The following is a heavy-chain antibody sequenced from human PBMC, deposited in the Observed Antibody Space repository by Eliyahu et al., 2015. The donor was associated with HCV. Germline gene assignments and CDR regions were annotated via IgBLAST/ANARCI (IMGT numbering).Heavy chain of an antibody. D-gene: IGHD3-3*01. Sequence: EVQLVESGGGLVQPGGSLRLSCXASGFTFGNYWXNWLRQAPGKGREGVANIKEDGSEKYYVDSVKGRFTISRDNAKNSLYLQMNSLRAEDTAVYYCASVGSVYNDFWSGYISVGYFDLWGRGTLVTVSS. CDR1: GFTFGNYW. V-gene: IGHV3-7*05. J-gene: IGHJ2*01. CDR3: ASVGSVYNDFWSGYISVGYFDL. CDR2: IKEDGSEK.